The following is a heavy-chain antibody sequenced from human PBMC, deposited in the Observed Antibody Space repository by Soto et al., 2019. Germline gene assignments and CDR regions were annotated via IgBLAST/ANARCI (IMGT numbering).Heavy chain of an antibody. CDR2: IIPIFGTA. V-gene: IGHV1-69*12. Sequence: QVQLVQSGAEVKKPGSSVKVSCKASVGTFSSYAISWVRQAPGQGLEWMGGIIPIFGTADYARKFQSRVTITAEESTSTTYMELSSRRSEDTAVYYCAYTVSYYYYYGIDVWGQGATVSVSS. CDR3: AYTVSYYYYYGIDV. CDR1: VGTFSSYA. J-gene: IGHJ6*02. D-gene: IGHD4-4*01.